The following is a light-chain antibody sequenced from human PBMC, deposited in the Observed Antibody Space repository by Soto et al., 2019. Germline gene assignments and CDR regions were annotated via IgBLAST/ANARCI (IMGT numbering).Light chain of an antibody. Sequence: SYELTQPPSVSVAPGQTARITCGGSNIGRKSVHWYQQKPGQAPVVVVYDDRDRPSGIPDRFSGSKSGTSATLGITGLQTGDEADYYCGTWDSSLSAVVFGGGTKVTVL. V-gene: IGLV3-21*02. CDR3: GTWDSSLSAVV. CDR2: DDR. J-gene: IGLJ2*01. CDR1: NIGRKS.